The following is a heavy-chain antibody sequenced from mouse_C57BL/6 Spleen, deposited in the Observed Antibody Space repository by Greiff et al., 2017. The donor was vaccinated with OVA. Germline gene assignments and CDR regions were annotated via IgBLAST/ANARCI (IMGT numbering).Heavy chain of an antibody. CDR1: GYSFTDYN. CDR3: VQDTDPPAHDYGDMDY. J-gene: IGHJ4*01. V-gene: IGHV1-39*01. Sequence: EVQLQQSGPELVKPGASVKISCKASGYSFTDYNMNWVKQSNGKSLEWIGVINPNYGPTSYNQKFKGKATLTVDQSSRTAYMQLNSLTYEDSAVYYCVQDTDPPAHDYGDMDYWGQGTSVTVSS. CDR2: INPNYGPT.